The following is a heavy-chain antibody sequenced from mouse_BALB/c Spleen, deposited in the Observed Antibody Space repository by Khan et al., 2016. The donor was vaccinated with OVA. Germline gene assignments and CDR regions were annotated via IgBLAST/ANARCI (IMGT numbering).Heavy chain of an antibody. V-gene: IGHV14-3*02. CDR1: GYTFTDTY. J-gene: IGHJ2*01. CDR3: ARMARK. CDR2: IDPQNGNT. Sequence: IQLMQSGAELVKSGATVKLSCKASGYTFTDTYMHWLKQWPEQGLEWIGRIDPQNGNTKYEPKFKGKATFTADTSASTAYLQLSSLTYEDTAVYYCARMARKWGQGTTLTVSS.